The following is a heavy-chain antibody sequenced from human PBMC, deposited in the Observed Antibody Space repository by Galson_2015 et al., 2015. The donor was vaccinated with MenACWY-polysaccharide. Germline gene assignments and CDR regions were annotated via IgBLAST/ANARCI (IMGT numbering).Heavy chain of an antibody. J-gene: IGHJ4*01. V-gene: IGHV3-48*01. CDR3: ARGYMVRGGYFDP. CDR2: IGTSSSTM. Sequence: SLRLSCAVSGFTFSSYLMTWVRQAPGKGLAWVSYIGTSSSTMSYADSVKGRFTISRDNAENSLYLQMDSLRVEDTAVYYCARGYMVRGGYFDPWGHGTLVTVSS. D-gene: IGHD3-10*01. CDR1: GFTFSSYL.